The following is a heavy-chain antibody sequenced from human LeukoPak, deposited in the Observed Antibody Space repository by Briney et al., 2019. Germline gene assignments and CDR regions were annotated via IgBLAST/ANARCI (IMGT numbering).Heavy chain of an antibody. J-gene: IGHJ6*02. CDR1: GYTFNGYY. Sequence: ASVKVSCKASGYTFNGYYLHWARQAPGQGLEWMGWINPKSGGTKYGQKFQGRVTVTRDASISAAFMELSSLRSDDTAVYYCAKDIEALNYPYYHYGMDVWGQGTTVTVSS. CDR3: AKDIEALNYPYYHYGMDV. CDR2: INPKSGGT. D-gene: IGHD5-24*01. V-gene: IGHV1-2*02.